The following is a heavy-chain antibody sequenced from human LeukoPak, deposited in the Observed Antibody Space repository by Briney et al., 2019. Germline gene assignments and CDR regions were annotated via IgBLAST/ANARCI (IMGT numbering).Heavy chain of an antibody. CDR3: ARWAVDIVATSH. CDR1: GYTFTGYY. Sequence: ASVTVSCKASGYTFTGYYMHWVRQAPGQGLEWMGWINPNSGGTNYAQKFQGRVTMTRDTSISTAYMELSRLRSDDTAVYYCARWAVDIVATSHWGQGTMVTVSS. J-gene: IGHJ3*01. D-gene: IGHD5-12*01. CDR2: INPNSGGT. V-gene: IGHV1-2*02.